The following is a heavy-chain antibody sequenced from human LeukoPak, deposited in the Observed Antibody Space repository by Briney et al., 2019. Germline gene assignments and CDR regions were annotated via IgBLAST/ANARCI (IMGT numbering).Heavy chain of an antibody. V-gene: IGHV4-39*01. D-gene: IGHD3-10*01. CDR1: GGSISSSSYY. CDR3: ARLSDGSGSYSAPLFDY. Sequence: SETLSLTCTVSGGSISSSSYYWGWIRQPPGKGLEWIGSIYYSGSTYYNPSLKSRVTISVDTSKNQFSLKLSSVTAADTAVYYCARLSDGSGSYSAPLFDYWGQGTLVTVSS. CDR2: IYYSGST. J-gene: IGHJ4*02.